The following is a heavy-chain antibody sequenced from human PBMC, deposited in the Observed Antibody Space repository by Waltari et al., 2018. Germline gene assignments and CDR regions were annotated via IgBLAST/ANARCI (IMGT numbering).Heavy chain of an antibody. V-gene: IGHV1-2*06. D-gene: IGHD5-18*01. CDR1: GYTFTGYS. Sequence: QVQLVQSGAEVKKPGASVKVSCKASGYTFTGYSMHWVRQAPGQGLEWMGRINPNSGGTNYAQKFQGRVTMTRDTSISTAYMELSRLRSDDTAVYYCVRDPVDTAMVTWVDYWGQGTLVTVSS. CDR3: VRDPVDTAMVTWVDY. J-gene: IGHJ4*02. CDR2: INPNSGGT.